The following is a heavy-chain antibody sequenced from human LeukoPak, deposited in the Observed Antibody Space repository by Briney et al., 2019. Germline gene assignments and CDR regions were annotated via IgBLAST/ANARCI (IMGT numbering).Heavy chain of an antibody. CDR1: GYTFTGYY. D-gene: IGHD6-19*01. CDR2: INPNSGGT. CDR3: ARVGGSSGRYFDY. V-gene: IGHV1-2*02. J-gene: IGHJ4*02. Sequence: ASVKVSCKASGYTFTGYYMHWVRQAPGQGLEWMGWINPNSGGTNYAQKFQGRVTMTRDTSISTAKMELSRLRSDDTAVYYCARVGGSSGRYFDYWGQGTLVTVSS.